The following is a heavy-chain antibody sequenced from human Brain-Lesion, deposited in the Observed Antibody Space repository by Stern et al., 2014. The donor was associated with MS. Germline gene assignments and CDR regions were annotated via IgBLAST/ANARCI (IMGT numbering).Heavy chain of an antibody. J-gene: IGHJ4*02. V-gene: IGHV4-61*02. CDR1: GGSITSGRYY. CDR3: ARADYAVSGTPLDY. CDR2: IYTSGGT. D-gene: IGHD3-10*01. Sequence: QLQLQESGPGLVRPSQTLSLTCTVSGGSITSGRYYWTWIRQTAGKGLEWIGRIYTSGGTNYNPSIESRVTISMDTSSNHFSLQLSSVTVADTAVYFCARADYAVSGTPLDYWGQGTLVAV.